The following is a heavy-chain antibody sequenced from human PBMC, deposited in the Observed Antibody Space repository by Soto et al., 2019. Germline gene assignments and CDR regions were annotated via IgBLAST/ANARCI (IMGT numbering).Heavy chain of an antibody. CDR3: ARDMGYYCDSSGYAYFQH. J-gene: IGHJ1*01. Sequence: QVQLVQSGAEVKKPGSSVKVSCKASGGTFSSYAISWVRQAPGQGLEWMGGIIPIFGTANYAQKFQGRVTITADESTSTAYMELSSLRSEDTAVYYCARDMGYYCDSSGYAYFQHWGQGTLVTVSS. CDR2: IIPIFGTA. D-gene: IGHD3-22*01. V-gene: IGHV1-69*12. CDR1: GGTFSSYA.